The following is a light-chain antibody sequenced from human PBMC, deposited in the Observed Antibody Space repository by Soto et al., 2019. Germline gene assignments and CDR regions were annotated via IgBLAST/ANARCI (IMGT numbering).Light chain of an antibody. V-gene: IGKV3-11*01. CDR2: DAS. Sequence: EIVLTQSPATLSLSPGERATLSCRASQSVSSYLAWYQQKPGQAPRLLIYDASNRATGIPARFSGSGSGTDFTLTISSLEPEDFAVYYCQQRSNWPPAITLGQGTRLEI. J-gene: IGKJ5*01. CDR1: QSVSSY. CDR3: QQRSNWPPAIT.